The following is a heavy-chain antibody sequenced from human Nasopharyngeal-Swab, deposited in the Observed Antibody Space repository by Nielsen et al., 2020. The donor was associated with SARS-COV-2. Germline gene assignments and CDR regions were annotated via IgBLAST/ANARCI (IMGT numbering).Heavy chain of an antibody. V-gene: IGHV3-9*01. CDR1: GFTFYDYA. Sequence: SLKISCAASGFTFYDYAMHWVRQAPGKGLEWVSGISWNSGSIGYADSVKGRFTISRDNAKNSLYLQMNSLRAEDTALYYCAKLYSSGWYLGYWGQGTLVTVSS. J-gene: IGHJ4*02. CDR2: ISWNSGSI. D-gene: IGHD6-19*01. CDR3: AKLYSSGWYLGY.